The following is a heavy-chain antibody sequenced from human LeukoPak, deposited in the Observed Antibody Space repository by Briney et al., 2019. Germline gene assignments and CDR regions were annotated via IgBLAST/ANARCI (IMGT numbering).Heavy chain of an antibody. CDR3: AGPGYHFDY. CDR2: IYHSGST. V-gene: IGHV4-38-2*01. D-gene: IGHD3-9*01. CDR1: GYSISSGYY. J-gene: IGHJ4*02. Sequence: SETLSLTCAVSGYSISSGYYWGWIRQPPGKGLEWIGSIYHSGSTYYNPSLKSRVTISVDTSKNQFSLKLSSVTAADTAVYYCAGPGYHFDYWGQGTLVNVSS.